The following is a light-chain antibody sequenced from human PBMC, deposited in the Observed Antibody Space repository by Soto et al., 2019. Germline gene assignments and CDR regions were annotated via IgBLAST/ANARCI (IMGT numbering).Light chain of an antibody. Sequence: VLTQSPGTLSLSPGERATLSCRASQSVTSSYLAWYQQKPGQAPRLLIYGATNRATGVPARFSGSGSGTDFTLTISRLEPEDFAVYYCQEYGSSRTFGLGTKVEIK. CDR3: QEYGSSRT. CDR2: GAT. V-gene: IGKV3-20*01. CDR1: QSVTSSY. J-gene: IGKJ1*01.